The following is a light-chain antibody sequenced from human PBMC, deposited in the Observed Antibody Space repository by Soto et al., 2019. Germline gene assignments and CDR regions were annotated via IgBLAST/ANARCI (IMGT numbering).Light chain of an antibody. V-gene: IGLV1-40*01. Sequence: QSVLTQPPSVSGAPGQRVTISCTGSSCNIGAGYDVHWYQQLPGTAPKLLIYGNSNRPSGVPDRFSVSKSGTSASLAITGVQAEDEDDDYCQSYDSSMSGVVFGGGTQLTVL. CDR1: SCNIGAGYD. CDR2: GNS. J-gene: IGLJ2*01. CDR3: QSYDSSMSGVV.